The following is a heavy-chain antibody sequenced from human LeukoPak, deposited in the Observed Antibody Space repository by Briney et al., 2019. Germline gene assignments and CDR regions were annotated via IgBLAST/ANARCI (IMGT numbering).Heavy chain of an antibody. D-gene: IGHD6-19*01. J-gene: IGHJ4*02. CDR2: ISSSSSSI. CDR3: ASPFAYTSGWSCGY. CDR1: GFTFSSYS. V-gene: IGHV3-48*01. Sequence: PGGSLRLSCAASGFTFSSYSRNWVRQAPGKGLEWVSYISSSSSSIYYADSVKGRFTISRDNAKNSLYLQMNSLRAEDTAVYYCASPFAYTSGWSCGYWGQGTLVTVSS.